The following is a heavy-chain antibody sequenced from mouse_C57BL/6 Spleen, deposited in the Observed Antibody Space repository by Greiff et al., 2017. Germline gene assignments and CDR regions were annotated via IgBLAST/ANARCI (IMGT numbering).Heavy chain of an antibody. Sequence: QVQLQQPGAELVKPGASVKLSCKASGSTFTSYWMHWVKQRPGRGLEWIGRIDPNSGGTKYNEKFKSTPSLTVNKPARSAYMQLSSLTSDDSAVYYCEREGDGCYAMDYWGQGTSVTVSS. CDR1: GSTFTSYW. CDR3: EREGDGCYAMDY. V-gene: IGHV1-72*01. J-gene: IGHJ4*01. D-gene: IGHD2-3*01. CDR2: IDPNSGGT.